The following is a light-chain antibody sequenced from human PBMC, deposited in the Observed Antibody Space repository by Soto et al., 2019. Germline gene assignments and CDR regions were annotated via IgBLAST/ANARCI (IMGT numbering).Light chain of an antibody. V-gene: IGLV2-14*03. CDR3: CSLTTSHTYV. J-gene: IGLJ1*01. CDR1: SSDIGHYDY. CDR2: HVT. Sequence: QSALTQPASVSGSPGQSITISCTGTSSDIGHYDYVSWYQQHPGKAPKLMIYHVTYRPSGVSNRYSGSKSGNSATLTISGLQADDEADYYCCSLTTSHTYVFGSGTKVTVL.